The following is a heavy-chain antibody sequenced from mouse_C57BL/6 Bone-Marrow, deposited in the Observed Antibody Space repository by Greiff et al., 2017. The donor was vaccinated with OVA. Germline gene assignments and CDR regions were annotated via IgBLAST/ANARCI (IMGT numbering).Heavy chain of an antibody. Sequence: EAGGGLVQPKGSLKLSCAASGFSFNTYAMNWVRQAPGKGLEWVARIRSKSNNYATYYADSVKDRFTISRDDSESMLYLQMNNLKTEDTAMYYCVRHDSNYTTSYAMDYWGQGTSVTVSS. CDR3: VRHDSNYTTSYAMDY. D-gene: IGHD2-5*01. V-gene: IGHV10-1*01. CDR2: IRSKSNNYAT. J-gene: IGHJ4*01. CDR1: GFSFNTYA.